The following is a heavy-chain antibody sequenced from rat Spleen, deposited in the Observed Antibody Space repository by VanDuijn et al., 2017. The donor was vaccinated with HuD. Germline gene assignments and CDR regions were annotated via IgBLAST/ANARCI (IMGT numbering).Heavy chain of an antibody. CDR2: ISYDGSST. D-gene: IGHD1-1*01. Sequence: EVQLVESDGGLVQPGRSLKLSCSASGFTFSDYYMAWVRQAPTKGLEWVATISYDGSSTYYRDSVKGRFTISRDNAKSTLYLQMDSLRSEDTATYYCARGGTTTVDPDYWGQGVMVTVSS. J-gene: IGHJ2*01. CDR1: GFTFSDYY. V-gene: IGHV5-29*01. CDR3: ARGGTTTVDPDY.